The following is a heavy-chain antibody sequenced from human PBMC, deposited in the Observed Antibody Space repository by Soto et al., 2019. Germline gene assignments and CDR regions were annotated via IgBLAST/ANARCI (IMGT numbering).Heavy chain of an antibody. CDR3: AREAIVVVPAAMFYYGMDV. Sequence: ASVKVSCKASGYTFTDYFMHWVRQAPGQSLNWIGIINPRGGSTSYAQKIQGRVTMTRDTSTSTVYMELSSLRSEDTAVYYCAREAIVVVPAAMFYYGMDVWGQGTTVTVSS. D-gene: IGHD2-2*01. CDR1: GYTFTDYF. V-gene: IGHV1-46*01. J-gene: IGHJ6*02. CDR2: INPRGGST.